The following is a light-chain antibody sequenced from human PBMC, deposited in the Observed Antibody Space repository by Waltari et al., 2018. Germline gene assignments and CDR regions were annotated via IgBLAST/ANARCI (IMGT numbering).Light chain of an antibody. J-gene: IGKJ2*01. CDR3: HHYGSSPQT. CDR1: QSFSSSY. Sequence: EIVLTPSPGTLSLSPGEGATLSCRASQSFSSSYLAWYQQKPGQAPRLLIYGTFTRATGVPDRFSGSGSGTDFTLTISRLEPEDFAVYYCHHYGSSPQTFGQGTKLEIK. V-gene: IGKV3-20*01. CDR2: GTF.